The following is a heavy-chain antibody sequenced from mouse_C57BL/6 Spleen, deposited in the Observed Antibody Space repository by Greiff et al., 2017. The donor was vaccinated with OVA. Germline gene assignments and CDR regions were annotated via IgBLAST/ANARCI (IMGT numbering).Heavy chain of an antibody. Sequence: QVQLQQSGAELVKPGASVKLSCKASGYTFTSYWMQWVKQRPGQGLEWIGEIDPSDSYTNYNQKFKGKATLTVDTSSSTAYMQLSSLTSEDSAVYYCARPTHSYYGSSLYFDYWGQGTTLTVSS. CDR3: ARPTHSYYGSSLYFDY. CDR1: GYTFTSYW. CDR2: IDPSDSYT. V-gene: IGHV1-50*01. D-gene: IGHD1-1*01. J-gene: IGHJ2*01.